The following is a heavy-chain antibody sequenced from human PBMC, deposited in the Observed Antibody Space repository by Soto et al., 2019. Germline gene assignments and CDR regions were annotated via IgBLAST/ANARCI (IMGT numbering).Heavy chain of an antibody. CDR2: ISSSSENI. V-gene: IGHV3-48*02. Sequence: VQLVESGGGVVSPGGSLRLSCVGSGFSFRDHSMNWVRQPPGKGLQWISYISSSSENIYYADSVKGRFTVSRDNAKNTLCLQMNSLRDDDSAIYYCARLPKGSVVTGWGQGSRVTVSS. D-gene: IGHD2-21*02. J-gene: IGHJ4*01. CDR3: ARLPKGSVVTG. CDR1: GFSFRDHS.